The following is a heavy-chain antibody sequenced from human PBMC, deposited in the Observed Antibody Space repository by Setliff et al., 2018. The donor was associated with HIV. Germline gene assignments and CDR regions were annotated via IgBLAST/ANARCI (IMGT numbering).Heavy chain of an antibody. CDR3: AKDRLLDGSSWYYLDY. D-gene: IGHD6-13*01. Sequence: GSLRLSCAASGFTFSSYGMHWVRQAPGKGLEWVAFIRYDGNNKYYVDSVKGRFTISRDNSKNTLYLQMNSLRPEDTALYYCAKDRLLDGSSWYYLDYWGQGTLVTVSS. CDR1: GFTFSSYG. J-gene: IGHJ4*02. V-gene: IGHV3-30*02. CDR2: IRYDGNNK.